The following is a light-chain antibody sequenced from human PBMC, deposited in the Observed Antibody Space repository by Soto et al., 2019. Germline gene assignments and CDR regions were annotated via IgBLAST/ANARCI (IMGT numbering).Light chain of an antibody. V-gene: IGKV1-39*01. CDR2: AAS. J-gene: IGKJ4*01. CDR1: QSISSY. CDR3: QQSYSGPLT. Sequence: QVTQSPSSLSASVGDRVTITCRASQSISSYLNWYQQKPGKAPKVLIYAASSLQSGVPSRFSGIGSGTDFTLSISSLQPEDFATYYCQQSYSGPLTFGGGTKVEIK.